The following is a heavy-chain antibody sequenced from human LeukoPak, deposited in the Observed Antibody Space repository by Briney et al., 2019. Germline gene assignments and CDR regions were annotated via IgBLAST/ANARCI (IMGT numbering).Heavy chain of an antibody. Sequence: ASVTVSCTASGYTFTNYYMHWVRQAPGQGLEGMGIINPSAGSTTYAQKFQGRVTMTRDMSTSTVYMELSSLRSEDTAVYYCARRRYCSSTSCPGWFDPWGQGTLVTVSS. J-gene: IGHJ5*02. CDR1: GYTFTNYY. D-gene: IGHD2-2*01. V-gene: IGHV1-46*01. CDR2: INPSAGST. CDR3: ARRRYCSSTSCPGWFDP.